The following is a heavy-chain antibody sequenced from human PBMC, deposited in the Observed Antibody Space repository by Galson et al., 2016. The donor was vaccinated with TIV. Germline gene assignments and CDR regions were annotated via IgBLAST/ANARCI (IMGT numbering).Heavy chain of an antibody. D-gene: IGHD2-21*01. CDR1: GFTVSDNY. Sequence: SLRLSCAASGFTVSDNYLIWVRQAPGGGLDWVSLIYNDGTTFYAGAVKGRLTIYRDTSKNRVYLQMNSLRPEDTAVYYCARDRRFCGNECYLQYFSGMDVWGHGTTVTVSS. CDR2: IYNDGTT. CDR3: ARDRRFCGNECYLQYFSGMDV. V-gene: IGHV3-66*02. J-gene: IGHJ6*02.